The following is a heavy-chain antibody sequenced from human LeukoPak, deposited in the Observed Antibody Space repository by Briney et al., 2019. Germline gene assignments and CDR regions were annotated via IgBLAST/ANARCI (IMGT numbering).Heavy chain of an antibody. V-gene: IGHV1-69*13. CDR1: GGTFSSYA. D-gene: IGHD3-22*01. CDR3: ARVVTPYYYDSSGYYSRPLNY. CDR2: IIPIFGTA. J-gene: IGHJ4*02. Sequence: GASVKVSCKASGGTFSSYAISWVRQAPGQGLEWMGGIIPIFGTANYAQKFQGRVTTTADESTSTAYMELSSLRSEDTAVYYCARVVTPYYYDSSGYYSRPLNYWGQGTLVTVPS.